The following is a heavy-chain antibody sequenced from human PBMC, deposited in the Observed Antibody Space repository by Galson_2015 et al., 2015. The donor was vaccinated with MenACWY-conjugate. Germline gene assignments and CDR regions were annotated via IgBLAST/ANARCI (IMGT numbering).Heavy chain of an antibody. D-gene: IGHD6-13*01. CDR3: ARDSRVAALDKYGMDV. V-gene: IGHV1-18*01. CDR1: GYSFTSYG. CDR2: ISAYNGST. Sequence: SVKVSCKASGYSFTSYGISWVRQAPGQGLEWMGWISAYNGSTNHAQKLQGRLTMTTETSTTTAYMELRSLRSDDTAVYYCARDSRVAALDKYGMDVWGQGTTVTVS. J-gene: IGHJ6*02.